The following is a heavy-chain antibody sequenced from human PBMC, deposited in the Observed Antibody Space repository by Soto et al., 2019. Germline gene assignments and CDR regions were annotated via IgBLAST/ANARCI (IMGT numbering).Heavy chain of an antibody. Sequence: SVKVSCQASGGTFSSYAISWLRQAPGQGLEWMGGIIPIFGTASYAQKFQGRVTITADESTSTAYMELSSLRSEDTAVYYCACPVVTPGADAFDIWGQGTMVTVSS. CDR3: ACPVVTPGADAFDI. J-gene: IGHJ3*02. CDR1: GGTFSSYA. CDR2: IIPIFGTA. V-gene: IGHV1-69*13. D-gene: IGHD2-21*02.